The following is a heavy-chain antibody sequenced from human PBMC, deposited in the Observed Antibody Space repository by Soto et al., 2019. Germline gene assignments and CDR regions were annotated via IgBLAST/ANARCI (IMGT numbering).Heavy chain of an antibody. Sequence: EVQLVESGGGLIQHGGSLRLSCAVSGFTVSNNYMSWVRQAPGKGLEGVSVIYSGGYTAYGDSVKGRFTISRDNSKNTLIPQKKSPGADATAGFFGATDPGGGGYWGQGTLVTVSS. CDR1: GFTVSNNY. J-gene: IGHJ4*02. D-gene: IGHD3-10*01. CDR3: ATDPGGGGY. V-gene: IGHV3-53*01. CDR2: IYSGGYT.